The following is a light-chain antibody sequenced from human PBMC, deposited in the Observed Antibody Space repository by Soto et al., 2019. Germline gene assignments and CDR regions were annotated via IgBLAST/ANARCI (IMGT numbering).Light chain of an antibody. CDR2: DTS. CDR3: QHRTKSPPVHT. J-gene: IGKJ3*01. V-gene: IGKV3-11*01. Sequence: EIVLTQSPATLSLSPGERATLSCRASQSVDKYLAWYQQKRGQAPRLLIYDTSNRATGIPATFSGSGSGTDFTLTISSLESEDFAVYYCQHRTKSPPVHTFGPATKVDIK. CDR1: QSVDKY.